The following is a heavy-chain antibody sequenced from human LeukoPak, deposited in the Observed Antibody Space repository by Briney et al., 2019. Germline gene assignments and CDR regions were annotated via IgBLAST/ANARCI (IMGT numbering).Heavy chain of an antibody. V-gene: IGHV3-48*03. D-gene: IGHD6-19*01. J-gene: IGHJ5*02. Sequence: GGSLRLSCAASGFTFDDYGMSWVRQAPGKGLEWISYISDSGTTINYADSVKGRFTISRDNAKNSLYLQMNSLRAEDTAVYYCVRDHSGWSLDPWGQGTLVTVSS. CDR2: ISDSGTTI. CDR1: GFTFDDYG. CDR3: VRDHSGWSLDP.